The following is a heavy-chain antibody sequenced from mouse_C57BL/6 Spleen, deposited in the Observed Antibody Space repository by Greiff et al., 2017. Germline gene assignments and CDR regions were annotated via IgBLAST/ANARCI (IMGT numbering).Heavy chain of an antibody. Sequence: EVQLQQSGAELVRPGASVKLSCTASGFNIKDDYMHWVKQRPEQGLEWIGWIDPENGDTESASTFQGKATITADTSSNTAYLQLSSLTSEDTAVYYCTYYGNYECYSMDYWGQGTSGTGSS. CDR1: GFNIKDDY. CDR3: TYYGNYECYSMDY. V-gene: IGHV14-4*01. CDR2: IDPENGDT. D-gene: IGHD2-1*01. J-gene: IGHJ4*01.